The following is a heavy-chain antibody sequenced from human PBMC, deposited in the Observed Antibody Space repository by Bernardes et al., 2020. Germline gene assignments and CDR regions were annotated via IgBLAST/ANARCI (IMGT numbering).Heavy chain of an antibody. V-gene: IGHV4-39*01. J-gene: IGHJ5*02. D-gene: IGHD6-6*01. CDR2: IYYSGST. CDR3: ARHVLAARFCWFDP. CDR1: GCSISSSSYY. Sequence: SETLSLTCTVSGCSISSSSYYWGWIRQPPGKGLEWIGSIYYSGSTYYNPSLKSRVTISVDTSKNQFSLKLSSVTAADTAVYYCARHVLAARFCWFDPWGQGTLVTVSS.